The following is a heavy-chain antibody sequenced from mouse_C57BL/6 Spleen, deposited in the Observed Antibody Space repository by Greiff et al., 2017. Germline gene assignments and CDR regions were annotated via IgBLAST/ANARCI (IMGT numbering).Heavy chain of an antibody. V-gene: IGHV1-64*01. CDR1: GYTFTSYW. Sequence: VKLQESGAELVKPGASVKLSCKASGYTFTSYWMHWVKQRPGQGLEWIGMIHPNSGSTNYNEKFKSKATLTVDKSSSTAYMQLSSLTSEDSAVYYCAKAYYSNSYYAMDYWGQGTSVTVSS. J-gene: IGHJ4*01. D-gene: IGHD2-5*01. CDR3: AKAYYSNSYYAMDY. CDR2: IHPNSGST.